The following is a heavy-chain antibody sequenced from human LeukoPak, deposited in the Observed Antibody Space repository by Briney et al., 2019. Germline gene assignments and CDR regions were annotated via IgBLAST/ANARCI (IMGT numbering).Heavy chain of an antibody. D-gene: IGHD1-26*01. Sequence: SGPALVNPTQTLTLTCTFSGFSLSTSGMRVSWIRQPPGKALEWLARIDWDDEKFYNTSLKTRLTISKDTSKNQVVLTMTNMDPVDTATYFCARDRVGASGFNYWGQGTLVTVSS. CDR1: GFSLSTSGMR. J-gene: IGHJ4*02. V-gene: IGHV2-70*04. CDR2: IDWDDEK. CDR3: ARDRVGASGFNY.